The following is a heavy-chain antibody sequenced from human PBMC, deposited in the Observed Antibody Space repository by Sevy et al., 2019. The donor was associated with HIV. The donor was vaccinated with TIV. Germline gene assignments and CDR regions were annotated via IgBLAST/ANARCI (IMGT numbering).Heavy chain of an antibody. CDR1: GYSISSGYW. V-gene: IGHV4-38-2*01. J-gene: IGHJ4*02. CDR2: IHYTGTT. D-gene: IGHD7-27*01. CDR3: ASHDWGREDY. Sequence: SETLSRTCVVSGYSISSGYWWDWFRRPPGKGLEWIGAIHYTGTTQYTPSLNRRVTVSADTSKNQFSLRLSSMTAADTAVYYCASHDWGREDYWGQGTLVTVSS.